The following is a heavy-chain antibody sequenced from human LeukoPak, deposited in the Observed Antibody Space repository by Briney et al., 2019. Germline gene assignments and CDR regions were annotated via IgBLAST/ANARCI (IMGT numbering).Heavy chain of an antibody. D-gene: IGHD6-13*01. J-gene: IGHJ4*02. CDR2: MNTDTGDT. CDR1: GYTFTANY. V-gene: IGHV1-2*04. CDR3: ARGSSTSWYDY. Sequence: GASVKVSCKASGYTFTANYRHWVRQAPGQGLEWMGWMNTDTGDTKNAQKFQGCVTMTRDTSITTADMELSRLTFDDTPVYYCARGSSTSWYDYWGQGTLVTVS.